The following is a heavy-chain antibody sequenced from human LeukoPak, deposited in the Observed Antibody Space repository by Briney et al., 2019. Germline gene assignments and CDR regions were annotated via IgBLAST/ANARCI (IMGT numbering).Heavy chain of an antibody. CDR3: ARGGIQYYMDV. D-gene: IGHD5-18*01. CDR2: IYYSGST. V-gene: IGHV4-39*07. Sequence: WVRQAPGKGLEWIGSIYYSGSTYYNPSLKSRVTISVDTSKNQFSLKLSSVTAADTAVYYCARGGIQYYMDVWGKGTTVTVSS. J-gene: IGHJ6*03.